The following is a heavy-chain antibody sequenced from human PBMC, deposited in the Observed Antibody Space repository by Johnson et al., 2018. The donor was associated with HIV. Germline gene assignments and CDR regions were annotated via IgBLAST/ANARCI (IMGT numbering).Heavy chain of an antibody. CDR3: ARRPITIFGVAFGAFDI. J-gene: IGHJ3*02. Sequence: VQLVESGGGLVQPGGSLRLSCAASGFTFSSYGMSWVRQAPGKGLEWVSGINWNGGSTGYADSVKGRFTISRDNAKNSLYLQMNSLRAEDTALYYCARRPITIFGVAFGAFDIWGQGTMVTVSS. D-gene: IGHD3-3*01. V-gene: IGHV3-20*04. CDR2: INWNGGST. CDR1: GFTFSSYG.